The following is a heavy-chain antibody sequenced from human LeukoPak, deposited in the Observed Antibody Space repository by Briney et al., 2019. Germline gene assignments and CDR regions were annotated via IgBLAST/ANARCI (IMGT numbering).Heavy chain of an antibody. Sequence: GSLRLSCEGSAFIFSGHWMNWVRQTPGKGLEWVSVVHSGGNTYYADSVKGRFAISRDNSKNTLYLQMNSLRAEDTAVYFCARASTSGWDGFDHWGQGTLVTVSS. CDR1: AFIFSGHW. D-gene: IGHD6-19*01. J-gene: IGHJ4*02. CDR2: VHSGGNT. CDR3: ARASTSGWDGFDH. V-gene: IGHV3-53*01.